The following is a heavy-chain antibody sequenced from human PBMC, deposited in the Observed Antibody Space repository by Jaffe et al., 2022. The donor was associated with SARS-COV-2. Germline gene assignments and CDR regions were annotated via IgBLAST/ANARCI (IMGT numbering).Heavy chain of an antibody. V-gene: IGHV3-21*01. CDR1: GFTFSSYS. D-gene: IGHD3-22*01. CDR3: ARSTPYYDSSGYYRDFDY. Sequence: EVQLVESGGGLVKPGGSLRLSCAASGFTFSSYSMNWVRQAPGKGLEWVSSISSSSSYIYYADSVKGRFTISRDNAKNSLYLQMNSLRAEDTAVYYCARSTPYYDSSGYYRDFDYWGQGTLVTVSS. J-gene: IGHJ4*02. CDR2: ISSSSSYI.